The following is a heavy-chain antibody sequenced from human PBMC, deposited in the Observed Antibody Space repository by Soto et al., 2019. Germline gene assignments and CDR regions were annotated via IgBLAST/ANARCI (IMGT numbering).Heavy chain of an antibody. J-gene: IGHJ6*02. D-gene: IGHD2-2*01. CDR3: ARDPVVVVPAAVYYYYYGMDV. V-gene: IGHV3-7*03. Sequence: GGSLRLSCAASGFTFSSYWMSWVRQAPGKGLEWVANVKQDGSEKYYVDSVKGRFTISRDNAKNSLYLQMNSLRAEDTAVYYCARDPVVVVPAAVYYYYYGMDVWGQGTTVTVSS. CDR2: VKQDGSEK. CDR1: GFTFSSYW.